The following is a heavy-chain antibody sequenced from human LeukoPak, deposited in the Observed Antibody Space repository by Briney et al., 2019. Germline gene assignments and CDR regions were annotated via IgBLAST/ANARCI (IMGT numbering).Heavy chain of an antibody. J-gene: IGHJ4*02. V-gene: IGHV3-7*01. CDR3: ARAGDYGDYSDY. CDR2: IKQEGREK. D-gene: IGHD4-17*01. CDR1: GFTFSSCW. Sequence: GGSLRLSRAVWGFTFSSCWMSGVREARGRGREGGANIKQEGREKYYVGSVKGRFTISRNNAKNSLYLQMNSLRAEDTAVYYCARAGDYGDYSDYWGQGTLVTVSS.